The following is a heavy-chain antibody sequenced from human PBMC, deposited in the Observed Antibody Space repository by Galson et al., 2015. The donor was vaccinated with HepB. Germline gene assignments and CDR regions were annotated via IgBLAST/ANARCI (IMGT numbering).Heavy chain of an antibody. CDR3: ARGANPGIASAGIGY. V-gene: IGHV1-2*06. D-gene: IGHD6-13*01. CDR1: GYTFTGYY. J-gene: IGHJ4*02. Sequence: SVKVSCKASGYTFTGYYMHWVRQAPGQGLEWMGRINPNSGGTNYAQKFQGRVTMTRDTSISTAYMELSRLRSDDTAVYYCARGANPGIASAGIGYWGQGTLVTVSS. CDR2: INPNSGGT.